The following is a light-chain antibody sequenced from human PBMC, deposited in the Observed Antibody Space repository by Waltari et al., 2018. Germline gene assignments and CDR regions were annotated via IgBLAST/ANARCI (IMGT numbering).Light chain of an antibody. CDR1: QSVSTS. CDR2: SAS. CDR3: HQTDSAPET. Sequence: DIQMTQSPSSLSASVGDYVSITCRTSQSVSTSLNWYQQQAGRPPKLLIYSASTLQTGVPRRFRGIGSGTDFTLTITGLEPEDLATYYCHQTDSAPETFGQGTKVEV. J-gene: IGKJ1*01. V-gene: IGKV1-39*01.